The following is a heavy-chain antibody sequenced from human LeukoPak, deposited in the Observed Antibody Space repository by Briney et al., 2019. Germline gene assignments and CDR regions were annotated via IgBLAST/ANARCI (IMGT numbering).Heavy chain of an antibody. CDR1: GGSISSHY. V-gene: IGHV4-59*11. CDR3: ARKTWGIRTLGWFDP. J-gene: IGHJ5*02. Sequence: PETLSLTCTVSGGSISSHYWSWIRQPPGAGLEWIGSIHYSGDTNYNPSLKSRVTISIDTSENQFSLKLDSVTAADTAVYHCARKTWGIRTLGWFDPWGQGTLVTVSS. D-gene: IGHD1-26*01. CDR2: IHYSGDT.